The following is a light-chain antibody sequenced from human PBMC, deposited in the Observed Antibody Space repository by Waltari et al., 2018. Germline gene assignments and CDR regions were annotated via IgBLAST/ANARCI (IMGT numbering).Light chain of an antibody. Sequence: VLTQSPATLSLSPGERATLSCRASQSVRNHLAWFQHKPGQAPRLLIYESSNRAADVPVRFNGSGSGTDFTLTISSLAPEDFADYYCQHRSNWPTRNTFGQGTKIEI. CDR2: ESS. V-gene: IGKV3-11*01. CDR1: QSVRNH. J-gene: IGKJ2*01. CDR3: QHRSNWPTRNT.